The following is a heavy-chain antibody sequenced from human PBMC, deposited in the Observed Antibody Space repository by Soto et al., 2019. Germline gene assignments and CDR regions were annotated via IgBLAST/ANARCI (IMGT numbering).Heavy chain of an antibody. V-gene: IGHV4-59*01. D-gene: IGHD6-19*01. CDR2: IYYSGST. J-gene: IGHJ5*02. CDR1: GGSISSYY. CDR3: ARGLAVAGTRGYQWFDP. Sequence: QVQLQESGPGLVKPSETLSLTCTVSGGSISSYYWSWIRQPPGKGLEWIGYIYYSGSTNYNPSLMSPVTISVDTAKNQSSLKLSSVTAADTAVYYCARGLAVAGTRGYQWFDPWGQGTLVTVSS.